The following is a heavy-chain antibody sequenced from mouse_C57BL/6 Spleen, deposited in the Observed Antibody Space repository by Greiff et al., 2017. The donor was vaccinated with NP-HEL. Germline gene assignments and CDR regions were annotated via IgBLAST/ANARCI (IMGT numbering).Heavy chain of an antibody. CDR2: IYPGSGNT. CDR1: GYTFTDYY. J-gene: IGHJ2*01. V-gene: IGHV1-76*01. D-gene: IGHD1-1*01. Sequence: QVQLQQSGAELVRPGASVKLSCKASGYTFTDYYINWVKQRPGQGLEWIARIYPGSGNTYYNEKFKGKATLTAEKSSSTAYMQLSSLTSEDSAVYFCARCPSYYYGSSYPYYFDYWGQGTTLTVSS. CDR3: ARCPSYYYGSSYPYYFDY.